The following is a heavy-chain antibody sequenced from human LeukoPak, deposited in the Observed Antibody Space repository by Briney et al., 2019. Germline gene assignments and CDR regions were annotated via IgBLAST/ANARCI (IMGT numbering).Heavy chain of an antibody. CDR1: GFTFSSYG. V-gene: IGHV3-30*18. J-gene: IGHJ4*02. CDR2: ISYDGSNK. D-gene: IGHD6-13*01. CDR3: AKHGNYSSAAAGALDY. Sequence: GGSLRLSCAASGFTFSSYGMHWIRQAPGKGLEWVAVISYDGSNKYYADSVKGRFTISRDNSKNTLYLQMNSLRAEDTALYYCAKHGNYSSAAAGALDYWGQGTLVTVSS.